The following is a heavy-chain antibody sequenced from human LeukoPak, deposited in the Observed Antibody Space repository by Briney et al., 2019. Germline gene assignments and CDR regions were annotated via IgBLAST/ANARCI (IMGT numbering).Heavy chain of an antibody. CDR2: IYYSGST. J-gene: IGHJ4*02. Sequence: SETLSLTCTVSGGSISSGGYYWSWIRQPPGKGLEWIGSIYYSGSTYYNPSLKSRVTISVDTSKNQFSLKLSSVTAADTAVYYCARHLLPDSSGFYYFDYWGQGTLVTVSS. CDR1: GGSISSGGYY. V-gene: IGHV4-39*01. CDR3: ARHLLPDSSGFYYFDY. D-gene: IGHD3-22*01.